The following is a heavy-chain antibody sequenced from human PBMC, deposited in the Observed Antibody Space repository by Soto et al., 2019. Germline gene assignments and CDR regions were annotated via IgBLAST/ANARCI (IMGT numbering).Heavy chain of an antibody. CDR3: VSWVSAHFDY. CDR2: ISSGGGRT. Sequence: LRLSCSVSGFTFSNYAMHWVRQAPGKGLEYVSGISSGGGRTWHADSVKDRFTISRDNSKNTLYLQMNSLRVGDTALYYCVSWVSAHFDYWGQGTPVTVSS. J-gene: IGHJ4*02. D-gene: IGHD3-16*01. CDR1: GFTFSNYA. V-gene: IGHV3-23*01.